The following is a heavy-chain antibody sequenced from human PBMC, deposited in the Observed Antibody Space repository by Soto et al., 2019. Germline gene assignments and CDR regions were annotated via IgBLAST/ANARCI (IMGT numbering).Heavy chain of an antibody. D-gene: IGHD3-22*01. Sequence: GASVKVSCKASGYSFKSYYIHWLRQAPGQGLEWMGKVTPGGGGTQFAQKFQGRITMTRDTSTTTVYRPLSSRRAEDTAIYYRVGQIYYESGNYVGTCYSGQG. CDR1: GYSFKSYY. V-gene: IGHV1-46*02. J-gene: IGHJ4*01. CDR2: VTPGGGGT. CDR3: VGQIYYESGNYVGTCY.